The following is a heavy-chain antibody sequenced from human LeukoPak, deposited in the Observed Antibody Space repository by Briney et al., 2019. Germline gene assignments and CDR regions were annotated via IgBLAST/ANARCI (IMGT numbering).Heavy chain of an antibody. CDR3: AKGDSSRWDY. V-gene: IGHV3-23*01. CDR1: GFTFSSHA. Sequence: QSGGSLRLSCAASGFTFSSHAMSWVRQAPGKGLEWVSAISGSGDATFYADSVKGRFTISRDNSKNTLYLQMNSLRAEDTAVYYYAKGDSSRWDYWGQGTLVTVSS. CDR2: ISGSGDAT. D-gene: IGHD6-13*01. J-gene: IGHJ4*02.